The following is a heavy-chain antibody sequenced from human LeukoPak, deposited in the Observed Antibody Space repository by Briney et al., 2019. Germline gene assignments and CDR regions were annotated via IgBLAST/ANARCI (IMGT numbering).Heavy chain of an antibody. CDR1: GFTFSSYA. V-gene: IGHV3-64D*06. D-gene: IGHD2-2*01. Sequence: GGSLRLSCPASGFTFSSYAMHWVRQAPGKGLEYVSAISSNGGSTYYAGSVKGRFTISRDNSKNTLYLQMSSLRAEDTAVYYCVKDGADDCSSTSCQSDDAFDIWGQGTMVTVSS. CDR2: ISSNGGST. J-gene: IGHJ3*02. CDR3: VKDGADDCSSTSCQSDDAFDI.